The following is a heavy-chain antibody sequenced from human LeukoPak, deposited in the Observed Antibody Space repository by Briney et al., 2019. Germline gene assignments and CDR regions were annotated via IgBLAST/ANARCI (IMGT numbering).Heavy chain of an antibody. V-gene: IGHV4-30-4*01. CDR1: GGSISRDDHY. CDR3: ARDRYTVVSWYFDL. J-gene: IGHJ2*01. CDR2: IYYSGST. Sequence: SQTLSLTCTVSGGSISRDDHYWTWIRQPPGKGLEWIGYIYYSGSTYYNPSLKSRVTISVDTSKNQFSLKLSSVTAADTAVYYCARDRYTVVSWYFDLWGRGTLVTVSS. D-gene: IGHD4-23*01.